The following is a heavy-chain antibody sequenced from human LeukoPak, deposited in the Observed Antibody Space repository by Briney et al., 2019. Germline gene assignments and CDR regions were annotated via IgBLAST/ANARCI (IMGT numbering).Heavy chain of an antibody. Sequence: GGSLRLSCAASGFTFDDYAMHWVRQAPGKGLEWVSGISWNSGSIGYADSVKGRFTISRDNAKNSLYLQMNSLRAEDTALYYCAKDVRFGESIMGNNWFDPWGQGTLVTVSS. CDR2: ISWNSGSI. V-gene: IGHV3-9*01. D-gene: IGHD3-10*01. CDR1: GFTFDDYA. J-gene: IGHJ5*02. CDR3: AKDVRFGESIMGNNWFDP.